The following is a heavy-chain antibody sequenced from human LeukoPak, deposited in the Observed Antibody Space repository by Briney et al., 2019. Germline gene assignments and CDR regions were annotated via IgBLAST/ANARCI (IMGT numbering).Heavy chain of an antibody. V-gene: IGHV4-31*03. CDR3: ARDHGGNYYDSSGRLDV. Sequence: PSETLSLTCTVSGGSISSGGYYWSWIRQHPGEGLEWIGYIYYSGSTYYNPSLKSRVTISVDTSKNQFSLKLSSVTAADTAVYYCARDHGGNYYDSSGRLDVWGQGTTVTVSS. CDR1: GGSISSGGYY. J-gene: IGHJ6*02. CDR2: IYYSGST. D-gene: IGHD3-22*01.